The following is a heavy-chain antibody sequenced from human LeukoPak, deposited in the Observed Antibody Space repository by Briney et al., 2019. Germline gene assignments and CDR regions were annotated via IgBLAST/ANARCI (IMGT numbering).Heavy chain of an antibody. Sequence: GGSLRLSCAASGFTFSSYGMHWVRQAPGKGLEWVAVISYDGSNKYYADSVKGRFTISRDNSKNTLYLQMNSLRAEDTAVYYCAKVAYGGNSARYFQHWGQGTLVTVSS. V-gene: IGHV3-30*18. CDR2: ISYDGSNK. CDR3: AKVAYGGNSARYFQH. J-gene: IGHJ1*01. D-gene: IGHD4-23*01. CDR1: GFTFSSYG.